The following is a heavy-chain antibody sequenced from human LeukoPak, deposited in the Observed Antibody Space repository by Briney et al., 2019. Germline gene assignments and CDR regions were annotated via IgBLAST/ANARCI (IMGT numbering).Heavy chain of an antibody. V-gene: IGHV1-2*02. J-gene: IGHJ6*03. D-gene: IGHD3-16*01. CDR2: INPNSGGT. CDR3: ARDRWGYYYYYYMDV. Sequence: ASVKVSCKASGYTFTGYYMHWVRQAPGRGLEWMGWINPNSGGTNYAQKFQGRVTMTRDTSISTAYMELSRLRSDDTAVYYCARDRWGYYYYYYMDVWGKGTTVTVSS. CDR1: GYTFTGYY.